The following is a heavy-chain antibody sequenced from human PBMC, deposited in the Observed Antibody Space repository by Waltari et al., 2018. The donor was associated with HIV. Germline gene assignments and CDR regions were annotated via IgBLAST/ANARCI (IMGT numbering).Heavy chain of an antibody. CDR3: AKAREEASTMTARFDS. CDR2: ISATGGSK. Sequence: EVHLLESGGGLVHHGGSLRLSCATSGFPFYNYAMAWIRQAPGTGLEWLSTISATGGSKYYGVSVNGRLTISRDNSKNTLFLHMNSLRVDDTAVYFCAKAREEASTMTARFDSWGQGSLVTFSA. V-gene: IGHV3-23*01. J-gene: IGHJ4*02. CDR1: GFPFYNYA. D-gene: IGHD2-21*02.